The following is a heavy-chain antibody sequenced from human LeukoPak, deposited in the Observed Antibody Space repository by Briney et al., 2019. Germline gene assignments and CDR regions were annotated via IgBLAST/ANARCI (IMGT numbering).Heavy chain of an antibody. CDR3: TTNDAFDI. V-gene: IGHV3-15*01. Sequence: PGGSLRLSCVASGFTFSDAWVNWVRQAPGKGLEWVGRIKRKADGGPTDYAAPVKGRFTISRDDLKDTLYLQMNSLKTKDTAMYYCTTNDAFDIWGQGTMVTVSS. CDR1: GFTFSDAW. J-gene: IGHJ3*02. CDR2: IKRKADGGPT.